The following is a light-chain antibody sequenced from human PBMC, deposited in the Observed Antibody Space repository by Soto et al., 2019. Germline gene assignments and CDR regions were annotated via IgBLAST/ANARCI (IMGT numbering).Light chain of an antibody. V-gene: IGLV1-40*01. J-gene: IGLJ1*01. CDR2: ANN. CDR1: RSNLGAGYD. Sequence: QSVLTQPPSVSGAPGQGITISCTGTRSNLGAGYDVHWYQQLPGAAPKLLIYANNKRPSGVLDRFSGSKSGTSASLAITGLQAEDEAEYYCSSYTNINTRACVFGTGTKVTVL. CDR3: SSYTNINTRACV.